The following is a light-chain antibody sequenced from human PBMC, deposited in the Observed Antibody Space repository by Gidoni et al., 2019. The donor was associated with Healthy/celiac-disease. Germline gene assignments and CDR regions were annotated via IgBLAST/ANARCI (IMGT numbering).Light chain of an antibody. V-gene: IGKV3-15*01. CDR1: QSVSSN. CDR3: QQLEA. CDR2: GAS. J-gene: IGKJ2*01. Sequence: EIVMTQSPATLSVSPGERATLSCRASQSVSSNLAWYQQKPDQAPRLLIYGASTRATGIPARFSGSGSGTEFTLTISSLQSEDFAVYYCQQLEAFGQGTKLEIK.